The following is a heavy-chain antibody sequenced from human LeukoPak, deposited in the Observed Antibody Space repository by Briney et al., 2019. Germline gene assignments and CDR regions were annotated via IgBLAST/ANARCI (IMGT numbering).Heavy chain of an antibody. CDR2: VGGGGDNT. CDR3: AKDTGVVVAPDS. J-gene: IGHJ4*02. D-gene: IGHD2-15*01. CDR1: GFTFTNYA. Sequence: GGSLRLSCAASGFTFTNYAMSWVRQAPGKGLEWVSIVGGGGDNTFYADSVKGRFIISRDNSKNTLYLQMNSLRVEDTAVYYCAKDTGVVVAPDSWGQGTQVTVSS. V-gene: IGHV3-23*01.